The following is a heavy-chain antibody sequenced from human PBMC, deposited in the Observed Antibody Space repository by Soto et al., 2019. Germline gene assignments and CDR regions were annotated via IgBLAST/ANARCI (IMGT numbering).Heavy chain of an antibody. J-gene: IGHJ5*02. V-gene: IGHV4-31*01. CDR3: ARDRIAYGSGSYSAWLKGDNWFDP. D-gene: IGHD3-10*01. CDR2: IYYSGST. CDR1: GASIISGGYY. Sequence: SETLTLTCTVSGASIISGGYYWSWIRQHPGKGLEWIGYIYYSGSTYYNPSLNSLVTISVDASKDQFSLKLSSVTAADTAVYYCARDRIAYGSGSYSAWLKGDNWFDPWGQGTLVTVSS.